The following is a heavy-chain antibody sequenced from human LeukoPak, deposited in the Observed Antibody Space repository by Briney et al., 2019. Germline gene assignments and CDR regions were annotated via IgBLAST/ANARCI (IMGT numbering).Heavy chain of an antibody. Sequence: SETLSLTCAVYGGSFSGYYWSWIRQLPGKGLEWIGEINHSGSTNYNPSLKSRVTISVDTSKNQFSLKLSSVTAADMAVYYCARGQAMGYYFDYWGQGTLVTVSS. CDR2: INHSGST. V-gene: IGHV4-34*01. D-gene: IGHD5-18*01. CDR1: GGSFSGYY. CDR3: ARGQAMGYYFDY. J-gene: IGHJ4*02.